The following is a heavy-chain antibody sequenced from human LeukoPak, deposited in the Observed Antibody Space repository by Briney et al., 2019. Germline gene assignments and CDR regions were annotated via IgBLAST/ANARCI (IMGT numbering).Heavy chain of an antibody. CDR2: INYSGST. V-gene: IGHV4-59*01. CDR1: GGSTSAYY. D-gene: IGHD3-22*01. CDR3: ARRYYYDISGYYYYYMDV. J-gene: IGHJ6*03. Sequence: SETLSLTXTVSGGSTSAYYWTWIRQPPGKGLEWIAYINYSGSTKYNPSLQSRVAMSIDTSKNQFSLRLSSVTAADTAVYYCARRYYYDISGYYYYYMDVWGKGTTVTVSS.